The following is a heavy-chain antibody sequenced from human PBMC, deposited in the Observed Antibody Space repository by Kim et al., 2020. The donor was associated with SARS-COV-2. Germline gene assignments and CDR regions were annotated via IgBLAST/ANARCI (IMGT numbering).Heavy chain of an antibody. V-gene: IGHV3-30*04. CDR2: ISYDGSNK. D-gene: IGHD3-9*01. CDR1: GFTFSSYA. J-gene: IGHJ4*02. CDR3: ARGALRYFDRGYGY. Sequence: GGSLRLSCAASGFTFSSYAMHWVRQAPGKGLEWVAVISYDGSNKYYADSVKGRFTISRDNSKNTLYLQMNSLRAEDTAVYYCARGALRYFDRGYGYWGQGTLVTVSS.